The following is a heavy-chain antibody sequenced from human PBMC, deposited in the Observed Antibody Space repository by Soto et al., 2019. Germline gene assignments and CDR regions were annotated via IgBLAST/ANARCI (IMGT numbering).Heavy chain of an antibody. D-gene: IGHD2-15*01. V-gene: IGHV3-30-3*01. Sequence: QVQLVESGGGVVQPGRSLRLSCAASGFTFSDYAMHWVRKAPGKGLEWVAVISYDGSNQYYADSVKGRFTTSRDNSKNTLYLQMNSLRVEDTAVYYCARVVMVVTAYDAFDIWGQGTMVTVSS. CDR2: ISYDGSNQ. CDR1: GFTFSDYA. J-gene: IGHJ3*02. CDR3: ARVVMVVTAYDAFDI.